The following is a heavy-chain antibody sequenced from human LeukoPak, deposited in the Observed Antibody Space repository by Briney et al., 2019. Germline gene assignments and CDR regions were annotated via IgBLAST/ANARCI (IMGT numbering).Heavy chain of an antibody. Sequence: GGSLRLSCAASGFTFSSYAMSWVRQAPGKGLEWVSVISGSGGSTYYADSVKGRFTISRDNSKNTLYLQMNSLRAEDTAVYYCAKDSVNYDILTGYQNWYFDLWGRGTLVTVSS. CDR3: AKDSVNYDILTGYQNWYFDL. CDR2: ISGSGGST. J-gene: IGHJ2*01. V-gene: IGHV3-23*01. CDR1: GFTFSSYA. D-gene: IGHD3-9*01.